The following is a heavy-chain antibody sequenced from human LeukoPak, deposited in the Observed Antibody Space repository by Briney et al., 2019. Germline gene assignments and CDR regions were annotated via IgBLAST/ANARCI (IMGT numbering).Heavy chain of an antibody. J-gene: IGHJ4*02. Sequence: PGGSLRLSCAASGFTFSNSGMSWVRQAPGKGLEWMANINQDGSEKNCVDSVKGRFTISRDNAKNSLYLQMNSLRAEDTAVYYCANNRASLDYWGQGTLVTVSS. CDR1: GFTFSNSG. D-gene: IGHD2/OR15-2a*01. V-gene: IGHV3-7*02. CDR3: ANNRASLDY. CDR2: INQDGSEK.